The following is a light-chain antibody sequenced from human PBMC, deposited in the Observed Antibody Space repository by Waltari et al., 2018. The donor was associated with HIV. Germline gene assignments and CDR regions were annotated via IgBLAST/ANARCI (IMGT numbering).Light chain of an antibody. CDR2: EVN. J-gene: IGLJ2*01. CDR3: SSYAGINPVV. Sequence: QSALTQHPSASGSPGQSVPLPCPGTSSDVGRYYSVSWYQQHPGKAPKPLMFEVNRRPSGVPDRFSGSKSGNTASLTVSGLQAEDEAEYSCSSYAGINPVVFGGGTKLTVL. V-gene: IGLV2-8*01. CDR1: SSDVGRYYS.